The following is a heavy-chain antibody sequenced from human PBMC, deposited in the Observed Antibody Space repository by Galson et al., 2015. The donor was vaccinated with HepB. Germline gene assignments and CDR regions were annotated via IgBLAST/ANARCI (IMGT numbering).Heavy chain of an antibody. CDR3: ARDRTTVVTLSYYYYYYGMDV. CDR2: ISYDGSNK. Sequence: SLRLSCAASGFTFSSYAMHWVRQAPGKGLEWVAVISYDGSNKYYADSVKGRFTISRDNSKNTLYLQMNSLRAEDTAVYYCARDRTTVVTLSYYYYYYGMDVWGQGTTVTVSS. D-gene: IGHD4-23*01. V-gene: IGHV3-30-3*01. CDR1: GFTFSSYA. J-gene: IGHJ6*02.